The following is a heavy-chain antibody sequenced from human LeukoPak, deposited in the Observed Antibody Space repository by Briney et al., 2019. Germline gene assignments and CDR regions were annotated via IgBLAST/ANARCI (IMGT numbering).Heavy chain of an antibody. CDR1: GASLGSDPYY. CDR2: ILYTGNI. CDR3: ARGRDAYKVGNT. D-gene: IGHD5-24*01. Sequence: SETLSLTCTVSGASLGSDPYYWGWLRQPPGKGLEWIGSILYTGNIYSNPSLKSRVTISVDTPKSQFSLKLSSVTAADTGVYYCARGRDAYKVGNTWGRGTLVTVSS. V-gene: IGHV4-39*01. J-gene: IGHJ5*02.